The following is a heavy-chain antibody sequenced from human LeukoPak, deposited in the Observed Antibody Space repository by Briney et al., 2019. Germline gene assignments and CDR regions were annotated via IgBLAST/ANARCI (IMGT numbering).Heavy chain of an antibody. D-gene: IGHD6-13*01. V-gene: IGHV4-61*02. Sequence: PSQTLSLTCTVSGGSISSGSYYWSWIRQPAGKGLEWIGRIYTSGSTNYNPSLKSRVTISVDTSKNQFSLKLSSVTAADTAVYYCARYLAAAGTKNAIDIWGQGTMVTVSS. CDR2: IYTSGST. J-gene: IGHJ3*02. CDR1: GGSISSGSYY. CDR3: ARYLAAAGTKNAIDI.